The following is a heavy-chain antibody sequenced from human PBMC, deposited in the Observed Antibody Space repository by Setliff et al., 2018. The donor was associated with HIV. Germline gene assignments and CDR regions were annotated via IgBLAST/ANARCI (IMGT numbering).Heavy chain of an antibody. CDR1: GGSISSYY. D-gene: IGHD2-15*01. V-gene: IGHV4-59*01. Sequence: SETLSLTCTVSGGSISSYYWSWIRQPPGKGLEWIGYIYYSGSTNYNPSLKSRVTISVDTSKNQFSLKLTSVTPADTAVYYCARVVDADYLDYWGQGTPVTVSS. J-gene: IGHJ4*02. CDR2: IYYSGST. CDR3: ARVVDADYLDY.